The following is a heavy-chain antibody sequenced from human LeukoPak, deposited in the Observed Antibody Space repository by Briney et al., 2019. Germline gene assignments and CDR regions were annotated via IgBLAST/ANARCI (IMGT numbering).Heavy chain of an antibody. J-gene: IGHJ3*02. Sequence: GASLKISCAASGFTFSGSAMHWVRQASGKGLEWVGRIRSKANSYATAYAASVKGRFTISRDDSKNTAYLQMNSLKTEDTAVYYCTSPHIVVVTASDAFDIWGQGTMVTVS. CDR2: IRSKANSYAT. D-gene: IGHD2-21*02. V-gene: IGHV3-73*01. CDR3: TSPHIVVVTASDAFDI. CDR1: GFTFSGSA.